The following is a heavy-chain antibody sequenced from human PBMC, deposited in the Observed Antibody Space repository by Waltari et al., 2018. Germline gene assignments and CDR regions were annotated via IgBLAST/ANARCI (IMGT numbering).Heavy chain of an antibody. Sequence: EVQLVESGGGLVQPGGSLRLSCAASGFTFSSYWMSWVRQAPGQGLEWVANIKQDGIEKYYVDSVKGRFTISRDNAKNSLYLQMNSLRAEDTAVYYCARAFSGQTTVVTGRIYYYYYYMDVWGKGTTVTVSS. V-gene: IGHV3-7*01. CDR3: ARAFSGQTTVVTGRIYYYYYYMDV. CDR1: GFTFSSYW. D-gene: IGHD4-17*01. CDR2: IKQDGIEK. J-gene: IGHJ6*03.